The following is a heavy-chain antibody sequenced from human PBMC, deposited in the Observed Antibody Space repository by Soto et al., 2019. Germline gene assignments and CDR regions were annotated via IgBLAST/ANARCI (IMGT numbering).Heavy chain of an antibody. CDR2: TSYDGSDK. J-gene: IGHJ1*01. CDR1: GFTFRSYV. Sequence: QVQLVESGGGVVQPGTCLRVCCVGSGFTFRSYVIHWVRQAPGKGLEWVALTSYDGSDKCYGDSVRGRFTISRDNSRNTVDLQMDSLRLEDTALYYCARWGTTGGLDVWGQGTLVSVSS. V-gene: IGHV3-33*05. D-gene: IGHD3-16*01. CDR3: ARWGTTGGLDV.